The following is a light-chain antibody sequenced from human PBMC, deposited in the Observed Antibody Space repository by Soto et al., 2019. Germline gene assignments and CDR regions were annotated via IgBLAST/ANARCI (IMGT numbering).Light chain of an antibody. CDR3: QQYGSPR. V-gene: IGKV3-20*01. CDR2: AAS. CDR1: QSVSRSF. Sequence: EIVLTQSPGTLSLSPGERATLSCRASQSVSRSFLAWYQQKPGQAPRLLIYAASRRATGIPARFSGSGSGTDFTLTISSLEPEDFAVYYCQQYGSPRFGGGTKVDI. J-gene: IGKJ4*01.